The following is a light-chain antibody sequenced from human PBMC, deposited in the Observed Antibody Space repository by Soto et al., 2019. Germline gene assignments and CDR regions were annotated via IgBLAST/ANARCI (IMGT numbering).Light chain of an antibody. V-gene: IGKV3-20*01. Sequence: EIVLTQSPGTLSLSPGERATLSCRASQSVPKNYLACYQQKPGQAPRLLIHDASSRATGIPDRFSGSGSGRDFTLTINTLEPEDFAVYYCQQCSTSPLTFGGGTKVEIK. CDR3: QQCSTSPLT. CDR1: QSVPKNY. CDR2: DAS. J-gene: IGKJ4*01.